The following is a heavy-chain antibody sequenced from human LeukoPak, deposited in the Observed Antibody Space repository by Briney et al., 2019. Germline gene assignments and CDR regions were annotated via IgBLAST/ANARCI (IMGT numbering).Heavy chain of an antibody. V-gene: IGHV3-23*01. D-gene: IGHD3-10*01. Sequence: GGSLRLSCAASGFTFSTFAISWVRQTPGKGLEWVSGISGSGVSTYYADSVKGRFTISRDNSKNTLYLQMNSLRAEDTAVYYCARESVFIAFDIWGQGTMVTVSS. CDR2: ISGSGVST. CDR1: GFTFSTFA. CDR3: ARESVFIAFDI. J-gene: IGHJ3*02.